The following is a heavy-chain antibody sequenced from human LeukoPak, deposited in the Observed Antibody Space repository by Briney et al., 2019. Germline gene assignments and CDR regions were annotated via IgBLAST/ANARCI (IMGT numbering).Heavy chain of an antibody. D-gene: IGHD6-13*01. V-gene: IGHV3-23*01. CDR1: GFTFSNYA. J-gene: IGHJ4*02. Sequence: GGSLRLSCAASGFTFSNYAVSWVRQAPVRGLEWVAAIGGSGVSTYYADSVKGRFTISRDNSKNTLYLQMNSLRAEDTAVYYCATREGQHLVLFGAYWGQGTLVTVSS. CDR2: IGGSGVST. CDR3: ATREGQHLVLFGAY.